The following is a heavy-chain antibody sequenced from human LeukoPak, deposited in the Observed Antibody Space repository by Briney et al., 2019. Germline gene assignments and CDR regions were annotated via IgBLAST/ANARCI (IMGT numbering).Heavy chain of an antibody. CDR1: GFTFSDHY. V-gene: IGHV3-72*01. D-gene: IGHD1-26*01. Sequence: GGSLRLSCAASGFTFSDHYMAWVRQAPGKGLEWVGRTRNKANSYTTEYAASVKGRFTISRDDSKNSLYLQMNSLKTEDTAVYYCARASGSYSGYFDYWGQGTLVTVSS. J-gene: IGHJ4*02. CDR2: TRNKANSYTT. CDR3: ARASGSYSGYFDY.